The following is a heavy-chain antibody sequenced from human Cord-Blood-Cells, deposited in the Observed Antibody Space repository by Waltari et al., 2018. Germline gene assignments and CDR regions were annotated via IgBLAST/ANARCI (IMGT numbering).Heavy chain of an antibody. CDR2: INHSGST. CDR1: GGSFSGYY. Sequence: QVQLQQWGAGLLKPSETLSLTCAVYGGSFSGYYWSWIRQPPGKGLEWIGEINHSGSTNYNPSLESRDTISVDTSKNQFSLKLSSVTAADTAVYYCARGQLGRPGYWGQGTLVTVSS. CDR3: ARGQLGRPGY. V-gene: IGHV4-34*01. J-gene: IGHJ4*02. D-gene: IGHD1-1*01.